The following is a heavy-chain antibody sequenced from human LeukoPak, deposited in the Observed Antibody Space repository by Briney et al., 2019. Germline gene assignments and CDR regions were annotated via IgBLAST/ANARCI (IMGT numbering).Heavy chain of an antibody. V-gene: IGHV5-51*01. CDR2: IYPGDSDT. J-gene: IGHJ5*02. CDR1: GYTFTTYW. D-gene: IGHD6-6*01. CDR3: ARGQLGGFGFDP. Sequence: GESLKISCRGSGYTFTTYWIVWVRQMPGRGLEWVAIIYPGDSDTKYSPSFQGQVTISADKSISTAYLQWSSLKASDTAMYYCARGQLGGFGFDPWGQGTLVTVSS.